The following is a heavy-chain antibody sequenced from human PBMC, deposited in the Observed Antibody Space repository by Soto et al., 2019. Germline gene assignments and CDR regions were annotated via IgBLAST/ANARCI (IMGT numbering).Heavy chain of an antibody. J-gene: IGHJ5*02. CDR1: GGTFSSYT. V-gene: IGHV1-69*02. CDR2: IIPILGIA. D-gene: IGHD2-8*01. CDR3: ATGYCTNGVCYKCVWDNWFDP. Sequence: QVQLVQSGAEVKKPGSSVKVSCKASGGTFSSYTISWVRQAPGQGLEWMGRIIPILGIANYAQKFQGRVTFTEDTSTRKAYMKLSSLRSEDTAVYYCATGYCTNGVCYKCVWDNWFDPWGQGTLVTVS.